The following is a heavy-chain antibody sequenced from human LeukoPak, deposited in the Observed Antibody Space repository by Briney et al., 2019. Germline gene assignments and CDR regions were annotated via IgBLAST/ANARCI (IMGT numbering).Heavy chain of an antibody. V-gene: IGHV3-23*01. CDR2: ISGSGGST. D-gene: IGHD3-10*01. CDR1: GFTFSSYA. CDR3: AKDRFVVQAVTYNWFDP. J-gene: IGHJ5*02. Sequence: QPGGSLRLSCAASGFTFSSYAMSWVRQAPGKGLEWVSAISGSGGSTYYADSVKGRFTISRDNSKNTLYLQMNSLRAEDTAVYYCAKDRFVVQAVTYNWFDPWGQGTLVTVSS.